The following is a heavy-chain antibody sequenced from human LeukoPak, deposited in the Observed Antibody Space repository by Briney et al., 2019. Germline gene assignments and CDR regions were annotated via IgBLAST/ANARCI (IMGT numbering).Heavy chain of an antibody. CDR1: NGSISSYY. CDR3: ARHIGGGIEDMDV. CDR2: IYVTGT. J-gene: IGHJ6*03. D-gene: IGHD3-16*02. V-gene: IGHV4-59*08. Sequence: PSETLSLTCTVSNGSISSYYWSWIRQSPGKGLEWIGYIYVTGTRYNPYLQSRVTISVDRSRNQFFLKMSSVTAADTAVYYCARHIGGGIEDMDVWGKGTKVIVSS.